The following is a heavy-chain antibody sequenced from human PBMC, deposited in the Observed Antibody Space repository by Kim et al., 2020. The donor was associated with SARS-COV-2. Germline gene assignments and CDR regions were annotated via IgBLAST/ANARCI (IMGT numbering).Heavy chain of an antibody. D-gene: IGHD3-22*01. CDR3: ARDADGSASYMEFVDY. J-gene: IGHJ4*01. V-gene: IGHV7-4-1*02. Sequence: ASVKVSCKASGYTFTKFPLIWVRQAPGQGLEWMGWINTNTGNPTYAQGFAGRFVFSLDTSVSTAFLQISGLEAEDTAIYYCARDADGSASYMEFVDYLG. CDR2: INTNTGNP. CDR1: GYTFTKFP.